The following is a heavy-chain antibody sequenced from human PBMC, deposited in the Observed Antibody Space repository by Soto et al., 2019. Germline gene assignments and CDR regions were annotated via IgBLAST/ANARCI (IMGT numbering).Heavy chain of an antibody. J-gene: IGHJ4*02. V-gene: IGHV3-23*01. Sequence: PGGSLRLSCAASGITFSDFAMGWLRQTTGKGLEWVSTISGRGDEIYYADSVMGRFTISRDNSRSTLYLQMSSLRAEDTAVYFCAKEYYYDSSFDYWGQGVLVTVSS. CDR1: GITFSDFA. D-gene: IGHD3-22*01. CDR3: AKEYYYDSSFDY. CDR2: ISGRGDEI.